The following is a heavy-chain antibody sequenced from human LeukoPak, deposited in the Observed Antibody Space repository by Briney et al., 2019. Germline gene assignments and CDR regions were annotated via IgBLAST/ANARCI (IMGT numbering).Heavy chain of an antibody. Sequence: GGSLRLSCAASGFTFSSYSMHWVRQAPGKGLEWVAVISNDGNNEDYADSVKGRFTISRDNSKNTLYLQMNSLRVEDTAVYHCARVVVTLAAFDYWGQGTLVTVSS. CDR1: GFTFSSYS. V-gene: IGHV3-30*04. CDR2: ISNDGNNE. D-gene: IGHD2-21*02. J-gene: IGHJ4*02. CDR3: ARVVVTLAAFDY.